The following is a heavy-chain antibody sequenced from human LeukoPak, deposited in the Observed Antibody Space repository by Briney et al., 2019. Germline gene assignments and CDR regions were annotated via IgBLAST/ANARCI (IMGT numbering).Heavy chain of an antibody. CDR2: GGST. V-gene: IGHV3-66*01. CDR3: ATGGHYYDSSDYYYAFDY. Sequence: GGSTDYADSVKGRFTISRDNSKNTLYLKMNSLTAEDTAVYYCATGGHYYDSSDYYYAFDYWGQGTLVTVSS. D-gene: IGHD3-22*01. J-gene: IGHJ4*02.